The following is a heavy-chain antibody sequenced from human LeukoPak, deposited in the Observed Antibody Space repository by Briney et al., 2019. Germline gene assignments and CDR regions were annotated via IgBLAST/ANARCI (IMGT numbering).Heavy chain of an antibody. CDR3: ARDLGLRYGSGTYRFDP. D-gene: IGHD3-10*01. Sequence: PGGSLRLSCAAYGFSFSTYGMHWVRQAPGKGLEWVAVIWYDGSHQYYADSVKGRFTISRDMPNNTLYLQMNSLRVDNTALYYCARDLGLRYGSGTYRFDPGGQGTLVIVSS. V-gene: IGHV3-33*01. CDR1: GFSFSTYG. J-gene: IGHJ5*02. CDR2: IWYDGSHQ.